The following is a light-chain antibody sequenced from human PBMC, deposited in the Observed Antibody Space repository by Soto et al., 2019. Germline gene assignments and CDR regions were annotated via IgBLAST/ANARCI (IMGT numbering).Light chain of an antibody. CDR1: QSVSSSY. V-gene: IGKV3-20*01. Sequence: EIVMTKSPATLSGCPGGIATLSCRASQSVSSSYLAWYQQKPGQAPRLLIYGASSRATGIPDRFSGSGSGTDFTLTISRLEPEDFAVYYCQQYGSSPPITFGQGTRLEIK. J-gene: IGKJ5*01. CDR3: QQYGSSPPIT. CDR2: GAS.